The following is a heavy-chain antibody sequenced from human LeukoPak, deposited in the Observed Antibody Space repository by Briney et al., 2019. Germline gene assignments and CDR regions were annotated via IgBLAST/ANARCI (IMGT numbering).Heavy chain of an antibody. CDR3: AKDGRVSAAAGYH. V-gene: IGHV3-23*01. CDR2: ISGSGGST. Sequence: TGGSLRLSCAASGFTFSSYAMSWVRQAPGKGLEWVSAISGSGGSTYYADCVKGRFTISRDNSKNTLYLQMNSLRAEDTAVYYCAKDGRVSAAAGYHWGQGTLVTVSS. D-gene: IGHD6-13*01. CDR1: GFTFSSYA. J-gene: IGHJ5*02.